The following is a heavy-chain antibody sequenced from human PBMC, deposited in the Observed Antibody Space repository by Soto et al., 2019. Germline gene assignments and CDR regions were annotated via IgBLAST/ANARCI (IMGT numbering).Heavy chain of an antibody. J-gene: IGHJ4*02. CDR3: ARDAPGVAPY. V-gene: IGHV4-31*03. CDR2: INYRGTT. Sequence: QVQLQESGPGLVKPSQTLSLPCTVSGGSIINGDTYLNWIRQHPEKGLEWMGYINYRGTTNYNPALKIRIPISIDTSKNQFSLRLTSVTAADTAVYYGARDAPGVAPYWGQGTLVTVSS. CDR1: GGSIINGDTY. D-gene: IGHD2-15*01.